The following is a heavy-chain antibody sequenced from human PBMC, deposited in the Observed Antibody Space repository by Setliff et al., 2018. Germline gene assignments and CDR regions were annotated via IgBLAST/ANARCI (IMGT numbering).Heavy chain of an antibody. CDR3: ARDTRDKYDTSGYYLSLDY. V-gene: IGHV1-2*02. CDR2: INPYTGDT. D-gene: IGHD3-22*01. Sequence: ASVKVSCKTSGYTFTDFYIQWVRQAPGQGLEWMGWINPYTGDTDYAQKFQGRVTISADESTRTAYMELSSLRFEDTAVYYCARDTRDKYDTSGYYLSLDYWGQGTLVTVSS. CDR1: GYTFTDFY. J-gene: IGHJ4*02.